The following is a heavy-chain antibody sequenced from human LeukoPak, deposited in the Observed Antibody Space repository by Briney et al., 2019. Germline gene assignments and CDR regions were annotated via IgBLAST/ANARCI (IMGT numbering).Heavy chain of an antibody. D-gene: IGHD3-22*01. J-gene: IGHJ4*02. CDR1: GFTLSNYW. CDR3: ARDGMDHYDGSFDY. Sequence: GGTLRLSCAASGFTLSNYWMICVRQAPGKGLVWISRINSDASSTSYADPVKGRFTISRDNAKNTLYLQMNSLRAEDTAVYYCARDGMDHYDGSFDYWGQGTLVTVSS. V-gene: IGHV3-74*01. CDR2: INSDASST.